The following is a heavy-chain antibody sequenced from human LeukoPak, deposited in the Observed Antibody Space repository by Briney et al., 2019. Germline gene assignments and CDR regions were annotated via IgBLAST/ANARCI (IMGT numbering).Heavy chain of an antibody. V-gene: IGHV4-39*07. D-gene: IGHD5-12*01. CDR1: GGSISSSSYY. CDR2: IYYSGST. CDR3: ARNCGYFYYYGMDV. Sequence: PSETLSLTCTVSGGSISSSSYYWGWIRQPPGKGLEWIGSIYYSGSTYYNPSLKSRVTISVDTSKNQCSLKLSSVTAADTAVYYCARNCGYFYYYGMDVWGQGTTVTVSS. J-gene: IGHJ6*02.